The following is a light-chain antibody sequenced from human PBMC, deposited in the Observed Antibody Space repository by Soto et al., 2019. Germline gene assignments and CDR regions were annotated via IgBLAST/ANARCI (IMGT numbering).Light chain of an antibody. J-gene: IGLJ1*01. CDR1: SSDVGSYNF. CDR2: EGS. CDR3: CSYAGSSTWV. Sequence: QSVLTQPASVSGSPGQSITISCTGTSSDVGSYNFVSWYQQHPGKAPKVMIYEGSKRPSGVSNRFSGSKSGNTASLTISGLQAEEEADYYCCSYAGSSTWVFGTGTKVTVL. V-gene: IGLV2-23*01.